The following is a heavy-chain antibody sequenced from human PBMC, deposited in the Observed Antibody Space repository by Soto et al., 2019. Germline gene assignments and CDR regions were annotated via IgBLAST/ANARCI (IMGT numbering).Heavy chain of an antibody. J-gene: IGHJ4*02. CDR2: ISAYNGNT. D-gene: IGHD5-12*01. CDR1: GYTFTSYY. CDR3: AGSRGYSGYETLDY. Sequence: ASVKVSCKASGYTFTSYYMHWVRQAPGQGLEWMGWISAYNGNTNYAQKLQGRVTMTTDTSTSTAYMELRSLRSDDTAVYYCAGSRGYSGYETLDYWGQGTLVTVSS. V-gene: IGHV1-18*04.